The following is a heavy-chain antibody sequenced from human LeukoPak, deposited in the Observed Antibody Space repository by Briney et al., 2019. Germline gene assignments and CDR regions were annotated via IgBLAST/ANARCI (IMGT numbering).Heavy chain of an antibody. CDR3: AKDLHYGSADY. CDR1: GFTFSNYW. V-gene: IGHV3-74*01. CDR2: INPDGSTT. J-gene: IGHJ4*02. D-gene: IGHD3-10*01. Sequence: QTGGSLRLSCAASGFTFSNYWMHWVRQAPGKGLVWVSFINPDGSTTNYADSVKGRFTISRDNAKNALYLQMNSLRAEDTAVYYCAKDLHYGSADYWGQGTLVTVSS.